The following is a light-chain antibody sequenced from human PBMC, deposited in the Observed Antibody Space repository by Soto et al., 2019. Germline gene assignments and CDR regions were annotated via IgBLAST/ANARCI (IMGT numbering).Light chain of an antibody. V-gene: IGKV1-39*01. CDR1: QYIFTF. CDR3: QQNFRIPLC. J-gene: IGKJ5*01. Sequence: QLPHSPSSLSAYLGDTVTLTCRASQYIFTFLNWYHQKPGKAPDLLIYAASSLKSGVPSRFSGSGSGTHFTLTITGLQPAELATCHCQQNFRIPLCFGPGTGLGIK. CDR2: AAS.